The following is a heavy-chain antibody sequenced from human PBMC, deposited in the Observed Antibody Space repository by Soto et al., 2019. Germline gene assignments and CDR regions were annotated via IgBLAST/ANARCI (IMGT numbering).Heavy chain of an antibody. CDR2: VYHSGTT. V-gene: IGHV4-59*02. Sequence: SETLSLTCTVSGNSVSNYYWSWIRQPPGKGPEWIGYVYHSGTTSYNPSLESRVTISVDRSKNQFSLKLSSVTAADTAVYYCAAGGGLPRYYWGQGTLVTVSS. J-gene: IGHJ4*02. D-gene: IGHD5-12*01. CDR1: GNSVSNYY. CDR3: AAGGGLPRYY.